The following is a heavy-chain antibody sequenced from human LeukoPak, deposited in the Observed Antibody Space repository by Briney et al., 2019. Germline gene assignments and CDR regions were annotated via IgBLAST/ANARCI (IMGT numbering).Heavy chain of an antibody. CDR3: ARGREGSSWYLHYLDV. V-gene: IGHV4-39*07. CDR2: VYYSGST. Sequence: SETLSLTCTVSGGSISTTNYYWGWIRQFPGKGLEWFGCVYYSGSTYYNPSLKSRVTISVDTSQNQFSLQLTSVTAADTAMYYCARGREGSSWYLHYLDVWGKGTTVTVSS. CDR1: GGSISTTNYY. J-gene: IGHJ6*03. D-gene: IGHD6-13*01.